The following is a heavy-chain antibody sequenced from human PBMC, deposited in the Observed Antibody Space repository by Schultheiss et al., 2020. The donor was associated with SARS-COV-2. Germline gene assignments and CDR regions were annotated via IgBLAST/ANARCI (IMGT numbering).Heavy chain of an antibody. J-gene: IGHJ4*02. V-gene: IGHV3-23*01. CDR2: ISGSGGST. D-gene: IGHD6-13*01. CDR3: AIISSSSGRDY. CDR1: GFTFSSYA. Sequence: GGSLRLSCAASGFTFSSYAMSWVRKAPGKGLEWVSAISGSGGSTYYADSVKGRFTISRDNSKNTLYLQMNSLRAEDTAVYYCAIISSSSGRDYWGQGTLVTVSS.